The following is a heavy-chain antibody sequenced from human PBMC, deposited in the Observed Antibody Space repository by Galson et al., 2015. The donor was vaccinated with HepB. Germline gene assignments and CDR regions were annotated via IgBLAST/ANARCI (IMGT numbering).Heavy chain of an antibody. V-gene: IGHV3-11*03. Sequence: SLRLSCAASGFTFSDYYMSWLRQAPGKGLEWVSYISSSSSYTNYADSVKGRFTISRDNAKNSLYLQMNSLRAEDPAVYYCAGRLSGRELPYHYWCQGTLVTVSS. CDR3: AGRLSGRELPYHY. CDR2: ISSSSSYT. CDR1: GFTFSDYY. D-gene: IGHD1-26*01. J-gene: IGHJ4*02.